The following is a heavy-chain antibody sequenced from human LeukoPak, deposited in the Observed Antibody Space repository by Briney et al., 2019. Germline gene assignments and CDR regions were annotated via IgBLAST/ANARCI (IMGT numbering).Heavy chain of an antibody. J-gene: IGHJ3*02. CDR3: ASRGNAFDI. CDR1: GGSISSHY. V-gene: IGHV4-59*11. D-gene: IGHD3-10*01. Sequence: PSETLSLTCSVSGGSISSHYWGWIRQPPGKGLEWIGYIYYSGSTKYNPSLKSRVTISVDTSKNQFSLKLSSVTAADTAVYYCASRGNAFDIWGQGTMVTVSS. CDR2: IYYSGST.